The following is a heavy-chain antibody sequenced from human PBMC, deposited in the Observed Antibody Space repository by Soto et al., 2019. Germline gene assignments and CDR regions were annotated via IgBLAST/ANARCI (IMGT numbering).Heavy chain of an antibody. Sequence: GGSLSLSCEASGVTISECSMNWVRQAPGKGLEWLAYITIRTGNVLYADSVRGRFTISADNAENSVILQMNSLRDEDSAVYFCVRDRDLYRDMFHADLWGQGTLVTVSS. CDR3: VRDRDLYRDMFHADL. CDR1: GVTISECS. V-gene: IGHV3-48*02. CDR2: ITIRTGNV. J-gene: IGHJ4*01. D-gene: IGHD3-10*02.